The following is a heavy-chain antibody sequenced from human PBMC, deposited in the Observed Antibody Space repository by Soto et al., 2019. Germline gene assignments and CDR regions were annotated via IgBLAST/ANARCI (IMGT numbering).Heavy chain of an antibody. Sequence: SVKVSCKASGGTFSSYAISWVRQAPGQGLEWMGGIIPIFGTANYAQKFQGRVTITADESTSTAYMELSSLRSEDTAVYYCASARNSDILTGYYLDYWGQGTLVTVSS. D-gene: IGHD3-9*01. V-gene: IGHV1-69*13. CDR3: ASARNSDILTGYYLDY. CDR2: IIPIFGTA. CDR1: GGTFSSYA. J-gene: IGHJ4*02.